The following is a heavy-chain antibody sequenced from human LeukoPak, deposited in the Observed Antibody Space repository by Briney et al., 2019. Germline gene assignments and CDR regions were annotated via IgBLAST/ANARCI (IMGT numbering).Heavy chain of an antibody. J-gene: IGHJ4*02. CDR2: IHPSDSDT. CDR3: AGLGTTEVTTRSDY. CDR1: GYSFTSYW. V-gene: IGHV5-51*01. D-gene: IGHD1-1*01. Sequence: GESLKISCKGSGYSFTSYWIGWVRQVPGKGLEWMGIIHPSDSDTRYSPSFEGQVTISAAKSINTAYLQWNSLKASDTAMYFCAGLGTTEVTTRSDYWGQGTLVTVSS.